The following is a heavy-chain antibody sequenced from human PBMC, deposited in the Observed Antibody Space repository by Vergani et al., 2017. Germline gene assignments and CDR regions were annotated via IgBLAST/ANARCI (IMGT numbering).Heavy chain of an antibody. Sequence: QLQLQESGPGLVKPSETLSLTCTVSGGSISSSSYHWGWIRQPPGKGLEWIGSIYYRESTFYNPSLKSRVTISVDTSKNQFSLKLSSVTAADTAVYYCARGALGYYYYYMDVWGKGTTVTVSS. V-gene: IGHV4-39*01. CDR3: ARGALGYYYYYMDV. J-gene: IGHJ6*03. CDR2: IYYREST. CDR1: GGSISSSSYH.